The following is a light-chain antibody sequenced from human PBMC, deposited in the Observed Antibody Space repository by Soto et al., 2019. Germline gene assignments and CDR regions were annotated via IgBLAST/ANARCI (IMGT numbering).Light chain of an antibody. V-gene: IGLV2-14*01. CDR2: DVS. Sequence: QSALTQPASVSGSPGQSITISCTGTSNDVGGYYYVPWYQQHPGKAPKLLIYDVSDRPSGVSDRFSGSKSGNTASLTISGLQAEDAAEYFCSSYTISSTYVFGTGTKVTVL. CDR3: SSYTISSTYV. CDR1: SNDVGGYYY. J-gene: IGLJ1*01.